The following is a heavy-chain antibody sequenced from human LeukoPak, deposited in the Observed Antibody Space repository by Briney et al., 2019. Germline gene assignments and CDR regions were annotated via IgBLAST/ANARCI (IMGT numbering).Heavy chain of an antibody. CDR2: IYNSGST. Sequence: PSETLSLTCTVSGGSTSSYYWNWIRQPPGQGLEWIGHIYNSGSTNYNPSLKSRVTISVDTSKNQSSLKLSSVTAADTAVYYCVRDGSGSDYNWFDPWGQGTLVTVSS. J-gene: IGHJ5*02. V-gene: IGHV4-59*01. CDR3: VRDGSGSDYNWFDP. D-gene: IGHD1-26*01. CDR1: GGSTSSYY.